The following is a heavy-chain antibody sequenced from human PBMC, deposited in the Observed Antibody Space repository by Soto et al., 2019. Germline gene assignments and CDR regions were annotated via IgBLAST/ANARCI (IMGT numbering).Heavy chain of an antibody. V-gene: IGHV4-30-2*01. CDR2: IYPSGRT. CDR1: GGSISSGGYS. Sequence: QLPLQESGSGLVKPSQTLSLTCAVSGGSISSGGYSWSWIRQPPGKGLEWIGYIYPSGRTSYNPSLKIRGTISGARSKNQVSRKLSSVTSADTAVYYCAAGGRLPRYYWGHGALGSVSA. CDR3: AAGGRLPRYY. D-gene: IGHD5-12*01. J-gene: IGHJ4*01.